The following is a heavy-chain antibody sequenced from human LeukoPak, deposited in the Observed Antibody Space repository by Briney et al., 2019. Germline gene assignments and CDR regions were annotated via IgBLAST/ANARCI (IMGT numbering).Heavy chain of an antibody. V-gene: IGHV3-7*01. Sequence: GGSLRLSCAASGFTFSSYWMSWVRQAPGKGLEWMANIKKDGSEKYYVDSVKGRFTISRDNAKTSLYLQMNSLRAEDTAVYYCARDSSRGSYYDFDYWGQGTLVTVSS. J-gene: IGHJ4*02. CDR3: ARDSSRGSYYDFDY. CDR2: IKKDGSEK. D-gene: IGHD1-26*01. CDR1: GFTFSSYW.